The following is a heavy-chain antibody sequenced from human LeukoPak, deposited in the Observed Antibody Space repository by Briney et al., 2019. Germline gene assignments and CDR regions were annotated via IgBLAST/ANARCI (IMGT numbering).Heavy chain of an antibody. CDR2: IIPIFGTA. CDR3: AREPDIAVAGTFDY. J-gene: IGHJ4*02. CDR1: GGTFSSYA. D-gene: IGHD6-19*01. V-gene: IGHV1-69*06. Sequence: SVKVSCKASGGTFSSYAISWVRQAPGQGLEWMGGIIPIFGTANYAQKFQGRVTITADKSTSTAYMELSSLRSEDTAVYYCAREPDIAVAGTFDYWGQGTLVTVSS.